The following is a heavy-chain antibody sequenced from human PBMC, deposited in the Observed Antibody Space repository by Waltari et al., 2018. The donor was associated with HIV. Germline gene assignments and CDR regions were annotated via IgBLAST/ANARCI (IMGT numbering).Heavy chain of an antibody. CDR3: ARMKRSYGSGQARYFYFGMDV. CDR1: GRCDMQSS. J-gene: IGHJ6*02. CDR2: LDNEGRT. Sequence: VHLRESVGALVQPGVPLGIPCGPSGRCDMQSSRRWFGVAPGKGVQWVAVLDNEGRTQYIDAVKGRLTICRDNSKNALYLQMNSLRVDDTAVYYGARMKRSYGSGQARYFYFGMDVWGQGTTVIVSS. D-gene: IGHD3-10*01. V-gene: IGHV3-53*01.